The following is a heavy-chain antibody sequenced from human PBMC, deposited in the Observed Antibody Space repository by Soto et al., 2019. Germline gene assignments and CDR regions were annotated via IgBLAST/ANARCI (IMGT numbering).Heavy chain of an antibody. V-gene: IGHV3-23*01. CDR3: ARERAGNSVLRFLEWFPPGYHGMDV. CDR1: GFTFSSYA. D-gene: IGHD3-3*01. J-gene: IGHJ6*02. Sequence: GGSLRLSCAASGFTFSSYAMSWVRQAPGKGLEWVSVISGSGGSTYYADSVKGRFTISRDNSKNTLYLQMNSLRAEDTAVYYCARERAGNSVLRFLEWFPPGYHGMDVWGQGTTVTVSS. CDR2: ISGSGGST.